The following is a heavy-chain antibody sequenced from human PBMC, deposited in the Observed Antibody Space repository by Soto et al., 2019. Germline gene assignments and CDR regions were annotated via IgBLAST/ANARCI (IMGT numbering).Heavy chain of an antibody. CDR1: GFTFSNYG. J-gene: IGHJ4*02. V-gene: IGHV3-30*18. Sequence: QVQLVESGGGVVQPGRSLRLSCVASGFTFSNYGMHWVRQAPGKGLEWVALVSYNGRKEYYADSVKGRFSISRDNSKNTLDVQMNTLRDEDTAVYYCAKESLRGEVPAALNFDYWGRGTLVTVSS. CDR2: VSYNGRKE. D-gene: IGHD2-2*01. CDR3: AKESLRGEVPAALNFDY.